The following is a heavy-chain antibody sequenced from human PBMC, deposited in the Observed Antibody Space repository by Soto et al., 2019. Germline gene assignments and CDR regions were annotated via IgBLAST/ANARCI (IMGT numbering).Heavy chain of an antibody. D-gene: IGHD2-15*01. Sequence: QVQLVQSGAEVKKPGSSVKVSCKASGGTFSTHAIIWVRQAPGHGLEWMGGIIPISGTTYYTQKFQGRVTITADEPTSTAFMELSSLKSDDRAVFYCARGYCSGGNCYTGMDVWGQGSMVTASS. CDR1: GGTFSTHA. CDR2: IIPISGTT. J-gene: IGHJ6*02. CDR3: ARGYCSGGNCYTGMDV. V-gene: IGHV1-69*01.